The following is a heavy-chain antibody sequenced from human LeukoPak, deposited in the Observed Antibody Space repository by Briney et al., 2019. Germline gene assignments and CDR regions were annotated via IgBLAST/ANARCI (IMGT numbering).Heavy chain of an antibody. J-gene: IGHJ4*02. CDR1: GYPFSSYW. CDR2: IYPGDSDT. CDR3: ARRDYGGKHFDY. V-gene: IGHV5-51*01. D-gene: IGHD4-23*01. Sequence: TAGESLKISCKGSGYPFSSYWIAWVRQMPGKGMEWMGIIYPGDSDTRYSPSFQGQVTISADKPISTAYLQWSSLKASDTAMYYCARRDYGGKHFDYWGQGTLVTVSS.